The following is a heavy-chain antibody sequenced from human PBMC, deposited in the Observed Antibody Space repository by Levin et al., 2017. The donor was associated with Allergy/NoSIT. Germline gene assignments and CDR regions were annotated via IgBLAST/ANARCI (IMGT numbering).Heavy chain of an antibody. CDR3: ARDPYASTATDAFDV. Sequence: SETLSLTCTVSGDSITSGRVYWSWIRQPAGRGLQWIGRRSASGNTNYNPSLKSRVSISEDTSKNQFSLNVYSVTAADTALYYCARDPYASTATDAFDVWGQGIMVTVSS. CDR1: GDSITSGRVY. V-gene: IGHV4-61*02. J-gene: IGHJ3*01. D-gene: IGHD1-1*01. CDR2: RSASGNT.